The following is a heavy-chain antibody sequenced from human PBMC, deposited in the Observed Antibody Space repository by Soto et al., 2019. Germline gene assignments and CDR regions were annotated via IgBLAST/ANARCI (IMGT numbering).Heavy chain of an antibody. V-gene: IGHV3-21*01. CDR2: ISSSSSYI. Sequence: SMNWVRQAPGKGLEWVSSISSSSSYIYYADSVKGRFTISRDNAKNSLYLQMNSLRAEDTAVYYCARGKSGYLTFDYWGQGTLVTVSS. CDR1: S. CDR3: ARGKSGYLTFDY. D-gene: IGHD3-22*01. J-gene: IGHJ4*02.